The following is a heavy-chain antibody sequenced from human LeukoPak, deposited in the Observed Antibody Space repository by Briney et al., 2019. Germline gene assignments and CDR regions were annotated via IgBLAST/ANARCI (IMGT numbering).Heavy chain of an antibody. CDR1: GGSISTYY. V-gene: IGHV4-59*01. J-gene: IGHJ5*02. CDR3: VRREGHSSSPLGS. CDR2: IHYSGTT. Sequence: SETLSLTCAVSGGSISTYYWTWIRQPPGKGLEWIGYIHYSGTTHYNPSLRSRVTMSLDTSKNHFSLKLSSVTAADTAVYYCVRREGHSSSPLGSWGQGTLVTVSS. D-gene: IGHD3-22*01.